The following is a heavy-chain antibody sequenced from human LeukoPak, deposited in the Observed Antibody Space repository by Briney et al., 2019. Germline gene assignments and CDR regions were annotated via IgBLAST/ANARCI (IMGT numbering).Heavy chain of an antibody. CDR1: GFTFSSYA. CDR2: ISGSGGST. Sequence: GESLRLSCAAAGFTFSSYAMSWVRQAPGKGLEWVSAISGSGGSTYYADSVKGRFTISRDNSKNTLYLQMNSLRAEDTAVYYCAKDLIGDVVVVPAAGYWGQGTLVTVSS. D-gene: IGHD2-2*01. J-gene: IGHJ4*02. CDR3: AKDLIGDVVVVPAAGY. V-gene: IGHV3-23*01.